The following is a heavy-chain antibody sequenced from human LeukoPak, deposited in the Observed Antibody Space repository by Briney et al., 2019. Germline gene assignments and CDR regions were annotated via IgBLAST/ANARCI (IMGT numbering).Heavy chain of an antibody. CDR1: GYSINSGYF. CDR2: INYIGST. Sequence: SETLSLTCTVSGYSINSGYFLDFIRQPPGKGLEWIGTINYIGSTHYNPSLKSRVTISVDTSKNQFSVKLSSVTAADTAVYYCARGGDTSGHYYFEYFQHWGQGTLVTVSS. V-gene: IGHV4-38-2*02. J-gene: IGHJ1*01. CDR3: ARGGDTSGHYYFEYFQH. D-gene: IGHD3-22*01.